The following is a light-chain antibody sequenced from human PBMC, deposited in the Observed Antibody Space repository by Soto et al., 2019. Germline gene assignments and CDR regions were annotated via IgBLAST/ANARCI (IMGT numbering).Light chain of an antibody. CDR3: QQSYSTLT. CDR1: QSISSY. CDR2: AAS. V-gene: IGKV1-39*01. Sequence: DIQMTQSPSSLSASVGDRVTITCRASQSISSYLNWYQQKPGKAPKLLIYAASSLQSGVPSRFSGSGSGTDFTLTISSLQPEDFATYYCQQSYSTLTFGGGTKEEIQ. J-gene: IGKJ4*01.